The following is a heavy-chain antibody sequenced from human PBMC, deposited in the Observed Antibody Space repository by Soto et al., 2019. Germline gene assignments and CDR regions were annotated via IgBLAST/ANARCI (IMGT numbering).Heavy chain of an antibody. CDR3: ARDPPGYYDSSGFDP. D-gene: IGHD3-22*01. J-gene: IGHJ5*02. CDR1: GYTFTGYY. CDR2: INPNSGGT. V-gene: IGHV1-2*02. Sequence: QVQLVQSGAEVKKPGASVKVSCKASGYTFTGYYMHWVRQAPGQGLEWMGWINPNSGGTNYAQKFQGRVTMTRDTSISTAYMELSRLRSDDTAVYYCARDPPGYYDSSGFDPWGQGTLVTVSS.